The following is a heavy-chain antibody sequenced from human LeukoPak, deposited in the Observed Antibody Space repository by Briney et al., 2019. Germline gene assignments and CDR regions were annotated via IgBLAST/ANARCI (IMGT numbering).Heavy chain of an antibody. Sequence: GGSLRLSCAASGFSFSSYAMSWVRQAPGKGLEWVSAISGSGGSTYYADSVKGRFTISRDNSKNTLYLQMNSLRAEDTAVYYCAKGSDFWSGYYWYYFDYWGQGTLVTVSS. CDR1: GFSFSSYA. CDR3: AKGSDFWSGYYWYYFDY. D-gene: IGHD3-3*01. V-gene: IGHV3-23*01. J-gene: IGHJ4*02. CDR2: ISGSGGST.